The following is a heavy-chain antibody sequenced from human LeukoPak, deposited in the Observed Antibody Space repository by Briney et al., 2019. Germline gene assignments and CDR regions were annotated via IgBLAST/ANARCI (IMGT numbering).Heavy chain of an antibody. Sequence: GRSLRLSCAASGFTFSSYGMHWVRQAPGKGLEWVAVISYDGSNKYYADSVKGRFTISRDNSKNTLYLQMNSLRAEDTAVYYCAKDLYPGDFDYWGQGTLVTVSS. CDR2: ISYDGSNK. V-gene: IGHV3-30*18. CDR3: AKDLYPGDFDY. J-gene: IGHJ4*02. CDR1: GFTFSSYG. D-gene: IGHD2-2*02.